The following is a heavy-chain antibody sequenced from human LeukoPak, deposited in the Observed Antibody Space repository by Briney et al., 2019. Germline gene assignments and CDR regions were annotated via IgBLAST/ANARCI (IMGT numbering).Heavy chain of an antibody. D-gene: IGHD2-15*01. CDR3: ARTRSYCSGGSCLYY. J-gene: IGHJ4*02. V-gene: IGHV3-21*01. Sequence: PGGSLRLSCAASGFTFSSYSMNWVRQAPGKGLEWVSSISSSSSYIHYADSVKGRFTISRDNAKNSLYLQMNSLRAEDTAVYYCARTRSYCSGGSCLYYWGQGTLVTVSS. CDR1: GFTFSSYS. CDR2: ISSSSSYI.